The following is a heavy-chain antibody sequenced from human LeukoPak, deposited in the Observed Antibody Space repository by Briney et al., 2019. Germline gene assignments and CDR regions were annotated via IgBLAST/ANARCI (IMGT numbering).Heavy chain of an antibody. J-gene: IGHJ2*01. CDR3: ARVYYSSSYDYWYFDL. CDR1: GGSISSSSHY. V-gene: IGHV4-39*07. D-gene: IGHD6-13*01. Sequence: PSETLSLTCTVSGGSISSSSHYWGWIRQPPGKGLEWIGSIYYSGSTYYNPSLKSRVTISVDTSKNQFSLKLSSVTAADTAVYYCARVYYSSSYDYWYFDLWGRGTLVTVSS. CDR2: IYYSGST.